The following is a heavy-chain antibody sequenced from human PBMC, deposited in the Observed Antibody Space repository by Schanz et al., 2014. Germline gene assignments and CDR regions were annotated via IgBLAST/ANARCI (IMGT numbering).Heavy chain of an antibody. CDR2: IIPSLGLA. Sequence: VQLEQSGAEVKKPGSSVKVSCKASGGTFSSFGINWVRQAPGQGLEWMGRIIPSLGLAKYEQKFQDKVTITADTSTTTAYMELTGLRSEHTAVYYCARDRLECGAECYSVEVFEIWGQGTLVIVSS. J-gene: IGHJ4*02. D-gene: IGHD2-21*01. V-gene: IGHV1-69*04. CDR1: GGTFSSFG. CDR3: ARDRLECGAECYSVEVFEI.